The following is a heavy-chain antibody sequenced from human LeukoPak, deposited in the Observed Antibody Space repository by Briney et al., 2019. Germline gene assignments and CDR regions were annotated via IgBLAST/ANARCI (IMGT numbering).Heavy chain of an antibody. Sequence: SETLSLTCTVSGGSISSYYWSWIRQPPGKGLEWIGEINHSGSTNYNPSLKGRVTISVDTSKNQFSLKLSSVTAADTAVYYCAGGRIQLWLRHAYYFDYWGQGTLVTVSS. J-gene: IGHJ4*02. D-gene: IGHD5-18*01. CDR3: AGGRIQLWLRHAYYFDY. V-gene: IGHV4-34*01. CDR2: INHSGST. CDR1: GGSISSYY.